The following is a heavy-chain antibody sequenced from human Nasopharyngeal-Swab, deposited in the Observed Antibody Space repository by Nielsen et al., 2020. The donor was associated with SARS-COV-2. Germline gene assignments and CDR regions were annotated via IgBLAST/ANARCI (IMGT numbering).Heavy chain of an antibody. J-gene: IGHJ4*02. D-gene: IGHD2-21*01. V-gene: IGHV4-30-4*01. CDR3: ARGVVPHAGYDY. CDR2: ISYSGST. CDR1: GGSISRGDYY. Sequence: SETLSLTCTVSGGSISRGDYYWSWIRQPPGKGLEWIGYISYSGSTYYNPSLKSRVTISVDTSKNQFSLKRSSVTAADTAVYYCARGVVPHAGYDYWGQGTLVTVSS.